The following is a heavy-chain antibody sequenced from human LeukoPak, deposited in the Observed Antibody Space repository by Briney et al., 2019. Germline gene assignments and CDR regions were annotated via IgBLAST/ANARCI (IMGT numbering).Heavy chain of an antibody. Sequence: GESLKISCKGSGYSFTSYWISWVRQMPGKGLEWMGRIDPSDSYTNNSPSFQGHVTTSADKSISTAYLQWSSLKASDTAMYYCARRSGGSSGDFDYWGQGTLVTVSS. J-gene: IGHJ4*02. CDR2: IDPSDSYT. D-gene: IGHD2-15*01. V-gene: IGHV5-10-1*01. CDR1: GYSFTSYW. CDR3: ARRSGGSSGDFDY.